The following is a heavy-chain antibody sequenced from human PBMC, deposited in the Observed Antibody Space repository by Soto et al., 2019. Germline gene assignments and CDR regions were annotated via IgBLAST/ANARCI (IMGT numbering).Heavy chain of an antibody. CDR3: ARVSGYYPLDY. Sequence: ASVKVSCKASGYTFTSYGISWVRQAPGQRLEWMGWINAGNGNTKYSQKFQGRVTITRDTSASTAYMELSSLRSEDTAVYYCARVSGYYPLDYWGQGTLVTSPQ. CDR1: GYTFTSYG. D-gene: IGHD5-12*01. J-gene: IGHJ4*02. V-gene: IGHV1-3*01. CDR2: INAGNGNT.